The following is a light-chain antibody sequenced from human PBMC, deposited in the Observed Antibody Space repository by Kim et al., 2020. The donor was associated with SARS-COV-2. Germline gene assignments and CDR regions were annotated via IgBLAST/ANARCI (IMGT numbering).Light chain of an antibody. CDR3: GTWDMSLNGVV. CDR1: SSNIGNHY. Sequence: QSVLTQPPSVSAAPGQKVTISCSGSSSNIGNHYVSWYQQLPGTAPKLLFHDNNERPSGIPDRFSGSKSGTSATLDITGLQTGDEADYYCGTWDMSLNGVVFGGGTQLTVL. J-gene: IGLJ2*01. V-gene: IGLV1-51*01. CDR2: DNN.